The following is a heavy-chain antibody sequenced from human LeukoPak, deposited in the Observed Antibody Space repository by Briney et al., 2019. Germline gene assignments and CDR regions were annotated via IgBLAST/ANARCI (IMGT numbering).Heavy chain of an antibody. V-gene: IGHV4-34*01. J-gene: IGHJ4*02. CDR3: ARRTGFWSGYSFDY. Sequence: SETLSLTCAVYGGSFSGYYWSWIRQPPGKGLEWIGEINRSGSTNYNPSLKSRVTISVDTSKNQFSLKLSSVTAADTAVYYCARRTGFWSGYSFDYWGQGTLVTVSS. CDR2: INRSGST. D-gene: IGHD3-3*01. CDR1: GGSFSGYY.